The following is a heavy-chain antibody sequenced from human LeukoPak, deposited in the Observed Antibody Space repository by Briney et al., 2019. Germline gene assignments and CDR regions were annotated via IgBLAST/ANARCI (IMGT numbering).Heavy chain of an antibody. D-gene: IGHD2-15*01. CDR2: INPNSGGT. J-gene: IGHJ4*02. CDR1: GYTFTGYY. CDR3: ARGRRDCSGGSCRYLDY. Sequence: GASVKVSCKASGYTFTGYYMHWGRHAPGQGLEWMGWINPNSGGTNYAQKFQGRLIMTRDASISTAYMELSRLRSDDTAVDYCARGRRDCSGGSCRYLDYWGQGTLVTVSS. V-gene: IGHV1-2*02.